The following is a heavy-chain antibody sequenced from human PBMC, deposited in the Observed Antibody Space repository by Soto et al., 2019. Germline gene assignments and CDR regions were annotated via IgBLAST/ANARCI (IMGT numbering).Heavy chain of an antibody. CDR1: GIAVSSNY. D-gene: IGHD3-10*01. J-gene: IGHJ6*02. Sequence: EVQLVESGGGLVQPGGSLRLSCVASGIAVSSNYMTWVRQAPGKGLEWVSVLHSGGDTYYANSVKGRFTISRHDSTNPLFLQMNSLTAEDTAVYYCARDGPYYYASRMDVWGQGTTVTVSS. CDR2: LHSGGDT. CDR3: ARDGPYYYASRMDV. V-gene: IGHV3-53*04.